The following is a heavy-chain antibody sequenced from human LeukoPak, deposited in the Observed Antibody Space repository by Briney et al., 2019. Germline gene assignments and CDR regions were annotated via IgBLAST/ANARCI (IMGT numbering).Heavy chain of an antibody. CDR3: ARVSAGFKGDYYYYYMDV. J-gene: IGHJ6*03. CDR2: IYHSGGT. D-gene: IGHD3-9*01. V-gene: IGHV4-38-2*02. Sequence: PSETLSLTCTVSGYSISSGYYWGWIRQPPGEGLEWIGSIYHSGGTYYNPSLKSRVTISVDTSKNQFSLKLSSVTAAETAVYYCARVSAGFKGDYYYYYMDVWGKGTTVTVSS. CDR1: GYSISSGYY.